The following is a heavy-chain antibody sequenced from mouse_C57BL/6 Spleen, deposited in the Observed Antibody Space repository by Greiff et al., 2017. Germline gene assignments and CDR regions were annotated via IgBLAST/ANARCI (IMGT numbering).Heavy chain of an antibody. V-gene: IGHV3-6*01. J-gene: IGHJ1*03. CDR1: GYSITSGYY. CDR3: ARLRRGWYFYV. Sequence: ESGPGLVKPSQSLSLSCSVTGYSITSGYYWNWNRQFPGNKLEWMGYISDDGSNNYNSSLNNRISITRDTSKNQFFLKLNSVTTEDTATYYCARLRRGWYFYVWGTGTTVTVSS. CDR2: ISDDGSN.